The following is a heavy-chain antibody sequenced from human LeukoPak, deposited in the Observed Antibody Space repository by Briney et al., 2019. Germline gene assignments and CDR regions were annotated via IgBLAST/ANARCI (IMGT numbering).Heavy chain of an antibody. J-gene: IGHJ4*02. V-gene: IGHV3-74*01. D-gene: IGHD1-26*01. CDR1: GFTFSSYW. CDR3: ARDAPMSGFYFDY. Sequence: GGSLRLSCVASGFTFSSYWMHWVRQDPRKGLVWVSRINGDGRNINYADSVRGRFTISRDNAKNTLYLQMNTLRVEDTAVYYCARDAPMSGFYFDYWGQGTLVTVSS. CDR2: INGDGRNI.